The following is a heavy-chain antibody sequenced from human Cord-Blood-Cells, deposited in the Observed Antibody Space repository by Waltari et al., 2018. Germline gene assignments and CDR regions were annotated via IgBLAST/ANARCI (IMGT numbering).Heavy chain of an antibody. CDR2: LDPEDGET. D-gene: IGHD5-12*01. Sequence: QVQLVQSGAEVKKPGASVKVSCKVSGYTLTELSMHWVRQAPGKGLEWMGGLDPEDGETIYAQKFQGRVTMTEDTSTDTAYMELSSLRSEDTAVYYCATAVRAAGGYGHYYYGMDVWGQGTTVTVSS. CDR1: GYTLTELS. J-gene: IGHJ6*02. CDR3: ATAVRAAGGYGHYYYGMDV. V-gene: IGHV1-24*01.